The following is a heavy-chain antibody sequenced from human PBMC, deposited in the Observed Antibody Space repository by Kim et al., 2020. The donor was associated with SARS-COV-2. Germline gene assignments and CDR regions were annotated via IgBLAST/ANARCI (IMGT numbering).Heavy chain of an antibody. CDR2: INHSGST. CDR1: GGSFSGYY. D-gene: IGHD1-1*01. J-gene: IGHJ4*02. Sequence: SETLSLTCAVYGGSFSGYYWSWIRQPPGKGLEWIGEINHSGSTNYNPSLKSRVTISVDTSKNQFSLKLSSVTAADTAVYYCARGELEHFDYWGQGTLVTVSS. CDR3: ARGELEHFDY. V-gene: IGHV4-34*01.